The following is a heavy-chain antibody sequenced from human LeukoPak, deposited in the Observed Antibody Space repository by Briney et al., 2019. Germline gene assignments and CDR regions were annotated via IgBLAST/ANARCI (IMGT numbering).Heavy chain of an antibody. CDR1: GGSISSSSYY. CDR3: ARHTRAAACFDY. CDR2: IYYSGST. V-gene: IGHV4-39*01. D-gene: IGHD6-13*01. Sequence: SETLSLTCTVSGGSISSSSYYWGWIRQPPGKGLEWIGSIYYSGSTYYNPSLKSRVTISVDTSKNQFSLKLSSVTAADTAVYYCARHTRAAACFDYWGQGTLVTVSS. J-gene: IGHJ4*02.